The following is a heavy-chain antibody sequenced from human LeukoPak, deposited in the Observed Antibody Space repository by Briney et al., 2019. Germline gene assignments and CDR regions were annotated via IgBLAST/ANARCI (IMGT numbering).Heavy chain of an antibody. Sequence: GGSLRLSCAASGFTFTSYGFHWVRQAPGKALEWVAFMSYDGNKKYGDSVKGRFTISRDNAKNSLYLQMNSLRVEDTAVYYCAREFRGSNNFDYWGQGTLVTVSS. CDR2: MSYDGNK. CDR1: GFTFTSYG. CDR3: AREFRGSNNFDY. D-gene: IGHD3-10*01. J-gene: IGHJ4*02. V-gene: IGHV3-30*03.